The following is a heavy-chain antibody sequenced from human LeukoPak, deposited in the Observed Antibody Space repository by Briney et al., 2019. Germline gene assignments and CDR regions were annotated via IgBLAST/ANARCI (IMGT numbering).Heavy chain of an antibody. J-gene: IGHJ4*02. CDR3: AKDGTTTITFDY. V-gene: IGHV3-23*01. CDR1: GFTFSSYA. Sequence: GGSLRLSCAASGFTFSSYAMSWVRRAPGKGLEWVSVISGSGGSTYYRDSVKGRFTISRDNSKNTLYLQMNSLRAEDTAVYYCAKDGTTTITFDYWGQGTLVTVSS. D-gene: IGHD1-1*01. CDR2: ISGSGGST.